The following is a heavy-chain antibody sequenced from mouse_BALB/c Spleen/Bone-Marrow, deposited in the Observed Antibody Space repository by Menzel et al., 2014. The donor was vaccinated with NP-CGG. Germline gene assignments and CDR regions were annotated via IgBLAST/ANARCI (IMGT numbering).Heavy chain of an antibody. Sequence: EVMLVESGGGLVQPGGSLTLSCATSGFTFSDYYMYWVRQTPEKRLECVAYISNGGGSTYYPDTVKGRFTISRDNAKNALYLQMSRLKSEDTAMYYCARRRSFYYAMDYWGQGTSVTVSS. CDR2: ISNGGGST. D-gene: IGHD1-1*01. CDR3: ARRRSFYYAMDY. V-gene: IGHV5-12*02. CDR1: GFTFSDYY. J-gene: IGHJ4*01.